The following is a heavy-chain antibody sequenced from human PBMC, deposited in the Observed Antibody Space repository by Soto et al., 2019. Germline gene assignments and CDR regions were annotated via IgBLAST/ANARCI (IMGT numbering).Heavy chain of an antibody. CDR3: ARVGVSGYCSGGSCSAFDY. Sequence: QVQLVESGGGVVQPGRSLRLSCAASGFTFSSYAMHWVRQAPGKGLEWVAVISDDGSNKYYADSVKGRFTISRDNSKNTLYLQMNSLRAEDTAVYYCARVGVSGYCSGGSCSAFDYWGQGTLVTVSS. CDR2: ISDDGSNK. D-gene: IGHD2-15*01. V-gene: IGHV3-30-3*01. J-gene: IGHJ4*02. CDR1: GFTFSSYA.